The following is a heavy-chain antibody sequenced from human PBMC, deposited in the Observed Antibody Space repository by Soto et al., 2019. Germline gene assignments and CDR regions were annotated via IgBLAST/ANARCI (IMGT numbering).Heavy chain of an antibody. J-gene: IGHJ6*02. CDR3: AKDLQAYGDYNYYYYGMDV. CDR1: GFTFTTFG. Sequence: QVQLVESGGGVVQPGGSLRLSCTASGFTFTTFGIHWVRQAPGKGLEWVALVSYDGHNKYYSDSVKGRFTNSRDNYKNTLSLQMNSRRAEDTAVYYCAKDLQAYGDYNYYYYGMDVWGQGTTVSFSS. V-gene: IGHV3-30*18. CDR2: VSYDGHNK. D-gene: IGHD4-17*01.